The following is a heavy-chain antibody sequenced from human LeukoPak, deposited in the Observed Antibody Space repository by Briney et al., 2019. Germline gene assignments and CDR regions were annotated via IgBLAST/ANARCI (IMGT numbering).Heavy chain of an antibody. J-gene: IGHJ3*02. CDR3: ARRQFNWGSAFDI. V-gene: IGHV3-7*01. D-gene: IGHD7-27*01. CDR2: IKQDGSEK. CDR1: GFTFSTYW. Sequence: PGGSLRLSCAASGFTFSTYWMSWVRQAPGKGLEGVAHIKQDGSEKYYVDSVKGRFTISRDNAKNSLSLQMNSLRTEDTAVYYCARRQFNWGSAFDIWGQGTMVTVSS.